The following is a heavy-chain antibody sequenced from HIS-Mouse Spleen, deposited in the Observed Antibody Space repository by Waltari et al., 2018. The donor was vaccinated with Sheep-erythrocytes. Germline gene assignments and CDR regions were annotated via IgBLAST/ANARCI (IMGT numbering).Heavy chain of an antibody. J-gene: IGHJ4*02. CDR3: ARVASGATFDY. CDR1: GFTFSSYS. Sequence: EVQLVESGGGLVKPGGSLRLSCAASGFTFSSYSLNWVRQAPGKGLEWVSSISSSSSYRNDADPVKGRFNSARDNAKNSLYLQMNSLRAEDTAVYYCARVASGATFDYWGQGTLVTVSS. V-gene: IGHV3-21*01. CDR2: ISSSSSYR. D-gene: IGHD1-26*01.